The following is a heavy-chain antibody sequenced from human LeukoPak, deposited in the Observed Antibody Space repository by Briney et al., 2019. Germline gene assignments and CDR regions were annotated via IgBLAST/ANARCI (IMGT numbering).Heavy chain of an antibody. CDR3: ARGAPYNWFDP. Sequence: SETLSLTCTVSGGSLSSYYWSWIWQPPGKRLEWIGYIYYSGSTNYNPSLKSRVTISVDTSKNQFSLKLSSVTAADTAVYYCARGAPYNWFDPWGQGTLVTVSS. V-gene: IGHV4-59*01. CDR1: GGSLSSYY. D-gene: IGHD1-26*01. J-gene: IGHJ5*02. CDR2: IYYSGST.